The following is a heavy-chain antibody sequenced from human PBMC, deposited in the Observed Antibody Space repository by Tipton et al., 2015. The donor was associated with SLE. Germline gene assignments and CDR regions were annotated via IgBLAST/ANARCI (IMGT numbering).Heavy chain of an antibody. CDR3: ARSNEARGVIDY. CDR1: GGPISNYY. D-gene: IGHD3-10*01. V-gene: IGHV4-59*07. CDR2: FYNSGST. Sequence: TLSLTCTVSGGPISNYYWSWIRQPPGKELEWIGCFYNSGSTNYNPSLKSRVTISVDTSKNQFSLKLSSVTAADTAVYYCARSNEARGVIDYWGQGTLVTVSS. J-gene: IGHJ4*02.